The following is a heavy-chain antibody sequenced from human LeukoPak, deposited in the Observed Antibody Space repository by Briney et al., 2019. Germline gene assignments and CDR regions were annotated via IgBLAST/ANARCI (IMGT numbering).Heavy chain of an antibody. V-gene: IGHV4-39*07. J-gene: IGHJ6*02. CDR1: GGSIRSGSYY. Sequence: SETLSLTCTVSGGSIRSGSYYWGWIRQPPGKGLEWIGEINHSGSTNYNPSLKSRVTISVDTSKNQFSLKLSSVTAADTAVYYCARAGSYGSGSYHLHYGMDVWGQGTTVTVSS. CDR2: INHSGST. D-gene: IGHD3-10*01. CDR3: ARAGSYGSGSYHLHYGMDV.